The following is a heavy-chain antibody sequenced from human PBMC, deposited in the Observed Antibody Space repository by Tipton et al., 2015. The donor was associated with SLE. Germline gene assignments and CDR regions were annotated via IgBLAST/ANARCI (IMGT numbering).Heavy chain of an antibody. CDR2: IYHSGIT. J-gene: IGHJ4*02. V-gene: IGHV4-38-2*01. CDR3: ARVDTIYSFDY. Sequence: TLSLTCAVSGYSVSTAYYWGWFRQPPGKGLEWIGTIYHSGITFYNASPQTRVTISLDTSKNQLSLKLTSVTAADMAIYYCARVDTIYSFDYWGQGALVTVSS. D-gene: IGHD3/OR15-3a*01. CDR1: GYSVSTAYY.